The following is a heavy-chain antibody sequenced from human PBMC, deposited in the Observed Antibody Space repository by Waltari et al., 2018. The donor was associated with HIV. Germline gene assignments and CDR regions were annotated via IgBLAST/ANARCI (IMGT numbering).Heavy chain of an antibody. J-gene: IGHJ5*02. CDR1: GSMFTSYA. D-gene: IGHD3-10*01. CDR3: ARTDSMTGFGGSWFDP. V-gene: IGHV7-4-1*02. CDR2: INTKTGTP. Sequence: QVQLVQSGPELNKPGALPQVSSKASGSMFTSYAIHWVRPAPGQGLEWMGWINTKTGTPTYAQDFTGRFVYSLDTSVNTAYLQISSLKPDDTAVYYCARTDSMTGFGGSWFDPWGQGTLVTVSP.